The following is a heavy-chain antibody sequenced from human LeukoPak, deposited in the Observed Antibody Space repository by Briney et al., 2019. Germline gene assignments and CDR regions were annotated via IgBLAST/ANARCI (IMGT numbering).Heavy chain of an antibody. V-gene: IGHV3-11*04. D-gene: IGHD3-22*01. CDR1: GFTFSDYN. CDR2: ISRSGSTK. J-gene: IGHJ4*02. CDR3: AKDTLRSAEGYF. Sequence: PGGSLGLSCAASGFTFSDYNMRWIRQAPGKGLEWVSSISRSGSTKYYADSVKGRFTISRDNSKSTLYLQMDSLRAEDTAVYYCAKDTLRSAEGYFWGQGILVTVSS.